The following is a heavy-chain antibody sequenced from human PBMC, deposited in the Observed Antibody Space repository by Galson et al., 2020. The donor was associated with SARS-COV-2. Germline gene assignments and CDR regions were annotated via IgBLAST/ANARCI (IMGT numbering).Heavy chain of an antibody. J-gene: IGHJ4*02. CDR3: AKWERITMIVVVTVFDY. D-gene: IGHD3-22*01. V-gene: IGHV3-23*01. Sequence: PGGSLRLSCAASGFTFSSYAMSWVRQAPGKGLEWVSAISGSGGSTYYADSVKGRFTISRDNSKNTLYLQMNSLRAEDTAVYYCAKWERITMIVVVTVFDYWGQGTLVTVSS. CDR2: ISGSGGST. CDR1: GFTFSSYA.